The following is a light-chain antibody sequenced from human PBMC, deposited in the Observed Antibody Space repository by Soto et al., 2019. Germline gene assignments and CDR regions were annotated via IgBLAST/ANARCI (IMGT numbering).Light chain of an antibody. CDR1: QSVGTY. J-gene: IGKJ5*01. CDR2: VAS. Sequence: EIVLTQSPGTPSLSPGQRATLSCRASQSVGTYLAWYQQKPGQPPRLLISVASSRATGIPDRFSGSGSGTEFTLPISRVEAEDFAVYYCQQYVASHPITFGQGTRLDIK. CDR3: QQYVASHPIT. V-gene: IGKV3-20*01.